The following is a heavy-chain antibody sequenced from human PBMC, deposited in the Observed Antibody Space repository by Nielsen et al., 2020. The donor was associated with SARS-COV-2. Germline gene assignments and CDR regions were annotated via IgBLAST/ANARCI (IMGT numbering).Heavy chain of an antibody. J-gene: IGHJ4*02. CDR1: GFSFNIYG. D-gene: IGHD5-18*01. CDR3: TCGGYSYDY. Sequence: GESLKISCAASGFSFNIYGMHWVRQAPGKGLEWVGFIRSKAYGGTTEYAASVKGRFTISRDDSKSIAYLQMNSLKTEDTAVYYCTCGGYSYDYWGQGTLVTVSS. CDR2: IRSKAYGGTT. V-gene: IGHV3-49*04.